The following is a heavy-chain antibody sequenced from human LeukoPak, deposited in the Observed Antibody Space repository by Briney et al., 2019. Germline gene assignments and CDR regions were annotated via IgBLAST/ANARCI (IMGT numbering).Heavy chain of an antibody. Sequence: ASVKVSCKASGYTFTSYAMHWVRQAPGQRLEWMGWINAYNGNTNYAQKLQGRVTMTTDTSTSTAYMELRSLRSDDTAVYYCARVMANCSGGSCYFDYWGQGTLVTVSS. V-gene: IGHV1-3*01. CDR2: INAYNGNT. D-gene: IGHD2-15*01. CDR1: GYTFTSYA. CDR3: ARVMANCSGGSCYFDY. J-gene: IGHJ4*02.